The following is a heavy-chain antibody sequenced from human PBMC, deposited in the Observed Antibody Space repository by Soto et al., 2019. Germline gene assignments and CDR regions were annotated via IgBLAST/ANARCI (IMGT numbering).Heavy chain of an antibody. Sequence: EVQLVESGGGLVKPGGSPRLSCAASGFTFSIYSMNWVRQAPGKGLDWVSSISSSSSYIYYADSVKGRFTISRDNAKSSLYLQMNSLRAEDTAVYYCARDRADYGDSPYYFDYWGQGTLVTVSS. V-gene: IGHV3-21*02. D-gene: IGHD4-17*01. CDR2: ISSSSSYI. CDR1: GFTFSIYS. CDR3: ARDRADYGDSPYYFDY. J-gene: IGHJ4*02.